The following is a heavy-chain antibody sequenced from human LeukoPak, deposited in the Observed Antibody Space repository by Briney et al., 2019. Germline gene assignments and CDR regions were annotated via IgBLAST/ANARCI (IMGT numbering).Heavy chain of an antibody. Sequence: GGSLRLSCAASGVTFSSYGMHWVGQAPGKGLEGGAGVWYDGSNKYYADSVKGRFTISRDNSETTLSLQMNSLRAEDTAVYYCARDVSSSEGDFYSWRAGNLVTVSP. D-gene: IGHD6-13*01. CDR1: GVTFSSYG. V-gene: IGHV3-33*01. CDR2: VWYDGSNK. J-gene: IGHJ5*01. CDR3: ARDVSSSEGDFYS.